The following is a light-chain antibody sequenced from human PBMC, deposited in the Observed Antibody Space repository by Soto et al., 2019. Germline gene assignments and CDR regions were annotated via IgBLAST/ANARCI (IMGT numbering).Light chain of an antibody. CDR1: QSVSSN. V-gene: IGKV3-15*01. CDR2: GAS. J-gene: IGKJ1*01. CDR3: QQYNNWPPWT. Sequence: EIVMTQSPATLSVSPGERATLSCRASQSVSSNLAWYQQKPGQAPRLRIYGASTRATGIPARFSGSGSGTEFTLTISSLQSEDFAVYYCQQYNNWPPWTLGQGTKVDSK.